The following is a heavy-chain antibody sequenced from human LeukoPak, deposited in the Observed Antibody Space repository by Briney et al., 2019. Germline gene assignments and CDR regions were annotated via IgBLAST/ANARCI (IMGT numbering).Heavy chain of an antibody. CDR3: ATLGRDTAMVMTFDY. J-gene: IGHJ4*02. D-gene: IGHD5-18*01. Sequence: GESLKISCKGSGYSFTSYWIGWVRQMPGKGLEWMGIIYPGDSDTRYSPSFQGQVTISADKSISTAYLQWSSLKASDTAMYYCATLGRDTAMVMTFDYWGQGTLVTVSS. CDR2: IYPGDSDT. V-gene: IGHV5-51*01. CDR1: GYSFTSYW.